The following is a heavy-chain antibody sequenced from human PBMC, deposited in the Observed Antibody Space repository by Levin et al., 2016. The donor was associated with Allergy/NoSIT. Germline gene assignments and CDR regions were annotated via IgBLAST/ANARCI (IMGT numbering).Heavy chain of an antibody. D-gene: IGHD3-10*01. CDR3: ARRNYYGSGSYLGTYYYGMDV. V-gene: IGHV5-10-1*01. CDR1: GYSFTSYW. J-gene: IGHJ6*02. CDR2: IDPSDSYT. Sequence: GESLKISCKGSGYSFTSYWISWVRQMPGKGLEWMGRIDPSDSYTNYSPSFQGHVTISADKSISTAYLQWSSLKASDTAMYYCARRNYYGSGSYLGTYYYGMDVWGQGTTVTVS.